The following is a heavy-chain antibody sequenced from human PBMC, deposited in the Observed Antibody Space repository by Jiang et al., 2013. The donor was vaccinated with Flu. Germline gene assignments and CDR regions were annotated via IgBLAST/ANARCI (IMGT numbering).Heavy chain of an antibody. Sequence: LLKPSETLSLTCAVYGGSFSGYYWSWIRQPPGKGLEWIGEINHSGSTNYNPSLKSRVTISVDTSKNQFSLKLSSVTAADTAVYYCARGRGASSSGWYSPYYYYGMDVWGQGTTVTVSS. CDR2: INHSGST. CDR3: ARGRGASSSGWYSPYYYYGMDV. V-gene: IGHV4-34*01. J-gene: IGHJ6*02. D-gene: IGHD6-19*01. CDR1: GGSFSGYY.